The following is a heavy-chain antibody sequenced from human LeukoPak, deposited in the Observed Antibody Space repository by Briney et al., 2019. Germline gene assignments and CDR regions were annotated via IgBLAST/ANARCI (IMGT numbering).Heavy chain of an antibody. CDR1: GGFISSSNW. Sequence: SETLSLTCGVSGGFISSSNWWSWVRQPPGKGLEWIGEIYHSGSTNYTPSLKSRVAISVDKSKNQFSLKLSSVTAADTAVYYCARFYDSRGYPEWGQGTLVTVSS. J-gene: IGHJ4*02. V-gene: IGHV4-4*02. CDR2: IYHSGST. D-gene: IGHD3-22*01. CDR3: ARFYDSRGYPE.